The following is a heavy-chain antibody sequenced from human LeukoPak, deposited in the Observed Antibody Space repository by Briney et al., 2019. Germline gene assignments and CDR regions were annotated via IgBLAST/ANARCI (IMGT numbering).Heavy chain of an antibody. CDR1: GGSISSYY. V-gene: IGHV4-59*08. Sequence: PSETLSLTCTVSGGSISSYYWSWIRQPPGKGLEWIGYIYYSGSTNYNPSLKSRVTISVDTSKNQFSLKLSSVTAADTAVYYCARGTGYYRLYYYYYYGMDVWGQGTTVTVSS. CDR2: IYYSGST. D-gene: IGHD3-9*01. J-gene: IGHJ6*02. CDR3: ARGTGYYRLYYYYYYGMDV.